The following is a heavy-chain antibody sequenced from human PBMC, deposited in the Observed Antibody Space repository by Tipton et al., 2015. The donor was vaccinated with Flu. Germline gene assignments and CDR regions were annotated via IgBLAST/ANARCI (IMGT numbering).Heavy chain of an antibody. V-gene: IGHV4-4*08. J-gene: IGHJ3*02. D-gene: IGHD4-23*01. CDR1: GDSISSYY. CDR2: IYSSGST. CDR3: SRRWRTVKDAFDI. Sequence: TLSLTCTVSGDSISSYYWSWIRQPPGKRLEWIGYIYSSGSTNYNPSHRSRVTISPDTSKNQFSLGLTSVTAAETAVYYCSRRWRTVKDAFDIWGQGSMVTVSS.